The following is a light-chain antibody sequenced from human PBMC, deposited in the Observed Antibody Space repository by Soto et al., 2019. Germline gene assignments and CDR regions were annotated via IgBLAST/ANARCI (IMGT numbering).Light chain of an antibody. CDR2: GAS. V-gene: IGKV3-20*01. CDR1: QSVSNNY. J-gene: IGKJ1*01. CDR3: QQYGSSGT. Sequence: DIVMTQSPDSLAVSLGERATLSCRASQSVSNNYLAWYQQKPGQAPRLLIYGASNRATGIPDRFSGSGSGTDFTLTISRLEPEDFAVYYCQQYGSSGTFGQGTKV.